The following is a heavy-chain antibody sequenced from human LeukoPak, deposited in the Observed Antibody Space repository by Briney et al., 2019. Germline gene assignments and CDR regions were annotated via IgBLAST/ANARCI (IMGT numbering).Heavy chain of an antibody. CDR3: AKDLPIIAAAGTLGD. D-gene: IGHD6-13*01. J-gene: IGHJ4*02. CDR1: GFTFDDYA. Sequence: GRSLRLSCAASGFTFDDYAMHWVRQAPGKGLEWVSGISWNSGSIGYADSVKGRFTISRDNAKNSLYLQMNSLRAEDTALYYCAKDLPIIAAAGTLGDWGQGTLVTVSS. CDR2: ISWNSGSI. V-gene: IGHV3-9*01.